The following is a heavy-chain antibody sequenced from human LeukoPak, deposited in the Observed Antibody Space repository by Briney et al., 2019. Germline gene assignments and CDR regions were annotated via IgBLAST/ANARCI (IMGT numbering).Heavy chain of an antibody. Sequence: SETLSLTCTVSGGSISSYYWSWIRQPAGKGLEWIGRIYTSGSTNYNPSLKSRVTMSVDTSKNQFSLKLSSVTAADTAVYYCARDTSIVGATPVDYWGQGTLVTVSS. CDR3: ARDTSIVGATPVDY. CDR1: GGSISSYY. J-gene: IGHJ4*02. CDR2: IYTSGST. D-gene: IGHD1-26*01. V-gene: IGHV4-4*07.